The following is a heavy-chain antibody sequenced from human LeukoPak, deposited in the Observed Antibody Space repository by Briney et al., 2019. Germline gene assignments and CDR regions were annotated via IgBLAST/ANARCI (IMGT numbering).Heavy chain of an antibody. Sequence: ASVKISCKASGYTFTSYGISWVRQAPGQGLDWMGWISAYNGNKVYAQELQGRVTMTTDTSTSTAYMELRSLRSDDTAVYYCARDRRYVGWELHWFDPWGQGTLVTVSS. CDR3: ARDRRYVGWELHWFDP. J-gene: IGHJ5*02. CDR1: GYTFTSYG. CDR2: ISAYNGNK. D-gene: IGHD1-26*01. V-gene: IGHV1-18*01.